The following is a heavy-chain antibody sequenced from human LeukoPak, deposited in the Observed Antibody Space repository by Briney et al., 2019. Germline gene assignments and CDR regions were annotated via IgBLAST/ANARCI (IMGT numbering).Heavy chain of an antibody. CDR1: GFTFSSYW. V-gene: IGHV3-74*03. J-gene: IGHJ4*02. CDR2: VNFDGSST. CDR3: ARAGPPHYYFDY. Sequence: GGSLRLSCAASGFTFSSYWMHWVRQAPGKGLVWVSRVNFDGSSTEYADSVKGRFTISRDNAKNTLYLQMNSLRAEDTAVYYCARAGPPHYYFDYWGQGTLVTVSS.